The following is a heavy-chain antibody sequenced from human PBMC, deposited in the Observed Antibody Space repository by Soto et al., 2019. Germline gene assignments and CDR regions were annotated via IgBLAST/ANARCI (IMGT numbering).Heavy chain of an antibody. V-gene: IGHV1-18*01. CDR2: ISAFNGQT. CDR3: ARGGDYYSGLDV. J-gene: IGHJ6*02. CDR1: GYTFTSYG. Sequence: QVQLVPSGDEVKKPGASVKVSCRASGYTFTSYGVSWVRQAPGQGLEWMGWISAFNGQTNYIQKVQGRVTLTTEASTSTAYMGRRSLRSDDTAVYYCARGGDYYSGLDVWGQGTTVTVSS. D-gene: IGHD3-16*01.